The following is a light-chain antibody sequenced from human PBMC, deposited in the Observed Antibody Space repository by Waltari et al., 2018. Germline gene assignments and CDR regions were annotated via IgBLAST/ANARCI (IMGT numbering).Light chain of an antibody. CDR3: QHYVRLPVS. CDR2: GAS. Sequence: ELVLTQSPGTLSLSPGERATLSCRASQRVGRSLTWYQQKPGQAPRLLIYGASSRATGIPDRFSGSGSGTDFSLTISRLEPEDFALYYCQHYVRLPVSFGQGTKVDIK. CDR1: QRVGRS. J-gene: IGKJ1*01. V-gene: IGKV3-20*01.